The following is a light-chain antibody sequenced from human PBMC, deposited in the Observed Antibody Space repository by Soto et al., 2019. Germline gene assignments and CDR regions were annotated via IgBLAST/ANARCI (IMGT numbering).Light chain of an antibody. Sequence: QSVLAQPASVSLSPGQSITISCTGTSSDVGGYNYVSWYQQHPGKAPKVMIYEVSNRPSGVSNRFSGPKSGNTASLTISGLQAEDEADYYCSSYTSSGTYAFGTGTKVTVL. V-gene: IGLV2-14*01. CDR1: SSDVGGYNY. CDR3: SSYTSSGTYA. CDR2: EVS. J-gene: IGLJ1*01.